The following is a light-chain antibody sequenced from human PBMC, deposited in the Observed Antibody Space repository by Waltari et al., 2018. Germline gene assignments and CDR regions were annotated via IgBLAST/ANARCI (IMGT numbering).Light chain of an antibody. V-gene: IGKV1-16*01. CDR1: QGINTY. CDR3: QQYNAHPLT. J-gene: IGKJ4*01. Sequence: DIQMTQSPSSLSASAGDTVTITCRASQGINTYLNWFKQKPGKAPKRLIYAASNLESGVPSRFSGSGSGTDFTLTISSLQPEDFVTYYCQQYNAHPLTFGGGTKVEIK. CDR2: AAS.